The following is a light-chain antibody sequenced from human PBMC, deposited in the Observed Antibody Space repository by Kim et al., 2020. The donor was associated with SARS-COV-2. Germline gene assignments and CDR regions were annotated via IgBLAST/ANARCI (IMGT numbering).Light chain of an antibody. J-gene: IGLJ3*02. CDR2: EVS. CDR3: NSYAGSNNWV. V-gene: IGLV2-8*01. Sequence: GQSVTISCTGTSSDVGGYNYVSWYQQHPGKAPKLMIYEVSKRPSGVPDRFSGSKSGNTASLTVSGLQAEDEADYYCNSYAGSNNWVFGGGTQLTV. CDR1: SSDVGGYNY.